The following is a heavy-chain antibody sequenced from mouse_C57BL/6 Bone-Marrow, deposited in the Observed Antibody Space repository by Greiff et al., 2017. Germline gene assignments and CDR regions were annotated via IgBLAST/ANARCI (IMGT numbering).Heavy chain of an antibody. J-gene: IGHJ3*01. CDR3: ARWGTTVPFAY. CDR1: GYTFTSYW. D-gene: IGHD1-1*01. V-gene: IGHV1-59*01. CDR2: IDPSDSYT. Sequence: QVQLQQPGAELVRPGTSVKLSCKASGYTFTSYWMHWVKQRPGQGLEWIGVIDPSDSYTNYNQKFKGKATLTVDTSSSTAYMQLSSLTDEAAAVYYCARWGTTVPFAYWGQGTLVTVSA.